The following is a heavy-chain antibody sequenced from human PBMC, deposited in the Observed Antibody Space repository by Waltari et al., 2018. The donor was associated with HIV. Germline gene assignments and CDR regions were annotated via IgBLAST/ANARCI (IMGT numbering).Heavy chain of an antibody. CDR2: IIPIFGTP. D-gene: IGHD3-16*01. V-gene: IGHV1-69*18. CDR3: ARAPEAMITLYAMDV. Sequence: QVQLVQSGAEVKKPGSSVKVSCQASGGTFSSYASSWVRQAPGQGLEWIGRIIPIFGTPTYAQKFQGRVTITADGSTNTAYMELSSLTSEDTAIYYCARAPEAMITLYAMDVWGQGTTVSVSS. J-gene: IGHJ6*02. CDR1: GGTFSSYA.